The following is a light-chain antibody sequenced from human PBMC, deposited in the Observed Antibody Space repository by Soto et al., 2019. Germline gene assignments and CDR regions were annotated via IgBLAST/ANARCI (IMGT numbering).Light chain of an antibody. J-gene: IGLJ1*01. CDR3: QVWDIMTDNYV. V-gene: IGLV3-21*04. CDR1: NIGDKR. Sequence: YELTQPPSVSVAPEKTTTLTCGGNNIGDKRVQWYRQKPGQAPVLLISYDSDRPSGIPERFSGSNSGNTATLTISRVEAGYEADYYCQVWDIMTDNYVFGGGTKLTVL. CDR2: YDS.